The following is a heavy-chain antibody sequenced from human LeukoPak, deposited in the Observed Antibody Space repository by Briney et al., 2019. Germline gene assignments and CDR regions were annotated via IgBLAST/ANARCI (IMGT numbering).Heavy chain of an antibody. CDR2: ISAYNGKT. CDR3: ARVCSGGSCYPGGFDY. D-gene: IGHD2-15*01. V-gene: IGHV1-18*01. CDR1: GYTFTSYG. Sequence: ASVKVSCKSSGYTFTSYGISWVRQAPGQGLEWLGWISAYNGKTNYAQKLQGRVTMTTDTSTSTAYMELRSLRSDDTAVYYCARVCSGGSCYPGGFDYWGQGTLVTVSS. J-gene: IGHJ4*02.